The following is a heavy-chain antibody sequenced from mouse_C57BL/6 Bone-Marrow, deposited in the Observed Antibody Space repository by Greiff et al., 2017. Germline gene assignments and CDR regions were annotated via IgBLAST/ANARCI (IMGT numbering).Heavy chain of an antibody. J-gene: IGHJ4*01. CDR1: YFAFMASA. Sequence: LQQPGAELVRPGSSVKLSCKDSYFAFMASAMHWVKQRPGHGLAWIGSFTMYSDATEYSENFKGKATLTANTSSSTAYMELSSLTSEESAVYYCARAYDSSSYDYAMDYGGQGTSVTVSS. D-gene: IGHD1-1*01. V-gene: IGHV1-49*01. CDR2: FTMYSDAT. CDR3: ARAYDSSSYDYAMDY.